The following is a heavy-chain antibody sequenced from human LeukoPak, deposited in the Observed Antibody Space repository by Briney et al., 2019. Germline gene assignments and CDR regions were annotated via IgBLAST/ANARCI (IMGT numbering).Heavy chain of an antibody. CDR3: ARDLAGYYGSGSGGGY. J-gene: IGHJ4*02. V-gene: IGHV1-2*02. Sequence: GASVKVSCKASGYTFTGYYMHWVRQAPGQGLEWMGWINPNSGGTNYAQKFQGRVTMTRDTSISTAYMELSRLRSEDTAVYYCARDLAGYYGSGSGGGYWGQGTLVTVSS. CDR2: INPNSGGT. CDR1: GYTFTGYY. D-gene: IGHD3-10*01.